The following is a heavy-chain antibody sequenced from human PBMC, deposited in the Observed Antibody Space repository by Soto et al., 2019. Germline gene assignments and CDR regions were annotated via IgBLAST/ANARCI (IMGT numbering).Heavy chain of an antibody. V-gene: IGHV3-66*01. CDR2: IYSGGST. Sequence: EEQMVESGGGLVQPGGSLRLSCAASGFTISSNYMSWVRQAPGKGLEWVSIIYSGGSTYNADSVQGRFTIPRDNSKNTLYLQLGSLRAEDTAVYYCARGCCNGGSCYPSPADYWGQGTLVAVSS. CDR1: GFTISSNY. D-gene: IGHD2-15*01. J-gene: IGHJ4*02. CDR3: ARGCCNGGSCYPSPADY.